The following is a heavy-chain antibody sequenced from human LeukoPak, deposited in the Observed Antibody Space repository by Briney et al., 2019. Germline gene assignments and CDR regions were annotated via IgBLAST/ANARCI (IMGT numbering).Heavy chain of an antibody. Sequence: PSETLSLTCTVSGGSISSYYWSWIRQPPGKGLEWIGYIHYSGSTNYNPSLKSRVTISVDTSKNQFSLKLSSVTAADTAVYYCARSAKLLWFGEYIGYYYYYMDVWGKGTTVTVSS. D-gene: IGHD3-10*01. V-gene: IGHV4-59*01. J-gene: IGHJ6*03. CDR3: ARSAKLLWFGEYIGYYYYYMDV. CDR1: GGSISSYY. CDR2: IHYSGST.